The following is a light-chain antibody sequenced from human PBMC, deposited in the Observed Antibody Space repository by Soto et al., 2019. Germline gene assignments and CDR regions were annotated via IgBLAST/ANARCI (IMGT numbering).Light chain of an antibody. CDR3: QPCGRSQYT. CDR2: GAS. Sequence: EIVLTQSPGTLSLSPGERATLSCRASQRVSSRNLAWYRQKPGQAPRLLIYGASTRATGIPDRFSGSGSGTDFTLTISRLEPEDFAVYYCQPCGRSQYTFGQGTKLRIK. V-gene: IGKV3-20*01. J-gene: IGKJ2*01. CDR1: QRVSSRN.